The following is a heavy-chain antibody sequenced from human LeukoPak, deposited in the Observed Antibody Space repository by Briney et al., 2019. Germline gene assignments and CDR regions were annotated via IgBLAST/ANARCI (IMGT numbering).Heavy chain of an antibody. Sequence: GGSLRLSCAASGFTFSSYAMHWVRQAPGKGLEWVAVISYDGSNKYYADSVKGRFTISRDNSKNTLYLQMNSLRAEDTAVCYCARDALLRFGEKSDYWGQEALVTVSS. CDR3: ARDALLRFGEKSDY. CDR2: ISYDGSNK. D-gene: IGHD3-10*01. CDR1: GFTFSSYA. J-gene: IGHJ4*02. V-gene: IGHV3-30-3*01.